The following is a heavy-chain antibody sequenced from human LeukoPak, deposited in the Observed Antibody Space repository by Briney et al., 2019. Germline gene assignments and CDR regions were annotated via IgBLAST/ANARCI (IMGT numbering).Heavy chain of an antibody. CDR2: INPSGGST. J-gene: IGHJ4*02. Sequence: ASVKVSCKASGYTXITYYMHWVRQAPGQGLEWMGIINPSGGSTSYAQKFQGRVTMTGDTSTSTVYMELSSLRSEDTAVYYCARSRLLLDYWGQGTLVTVSS. CDR1: GYTXITYY. CDR3: ARSRLLLDY. D-gene: IGHD2-21*02. V-gene: IGHV1-46*01.